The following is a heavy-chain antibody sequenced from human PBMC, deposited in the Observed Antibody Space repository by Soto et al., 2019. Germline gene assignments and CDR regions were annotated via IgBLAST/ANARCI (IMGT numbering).Heavy chain of an antibody. CDR2: ISGSGGST. CDR3: AKDQGWTGGMDV. CDR1: GFTFSSYA. Sequence: EVQLLESGGGLVQPGGSLRLSCAASGFTFSSYAMSWVRQAPGKGLEWVSAISGSGGSTYYADSVKGRFTISRDNSKNTLYLQMNSLRAEHTAVYYSAKDQGWTGGMDVWGQAPTFNVSS. V-gene: IGHV3-23*01. J-gene: IGHJ6*02. D-gene: IGHD2-15*01.